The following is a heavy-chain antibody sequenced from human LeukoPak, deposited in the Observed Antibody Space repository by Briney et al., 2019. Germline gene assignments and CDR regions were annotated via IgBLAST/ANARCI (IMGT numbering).Heavy chain of an antibody. D-gene: IGHD3-3*01. CDR2: ISAYNGNT. J-gene: IGHJ6*02. CDR1: GYTFTGYY. V-gene: IGHV1-18*04. Sequence: ASVKVSCKASGYTFTGYYMHWVRQAPGQGLEWMGWISAYNGNTNYAQKLQGRVTMTTDTSTSTAYMELRRRRSDDTAVYYCARSRITIFGVVINSPGYYYGMDVWGQGTTVTVSS. CDR3: ARSRITIFGVVINSPGYYYGMDV.